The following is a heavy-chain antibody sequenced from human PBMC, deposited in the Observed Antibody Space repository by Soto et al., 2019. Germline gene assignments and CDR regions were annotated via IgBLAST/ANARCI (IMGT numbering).Heavy chain of an antibody. V-gene: IGHV3-49*04. CDR2: IRTIGYGGTT. Sequence: SLRLSCTTSGFTFGDYALSWVRQAPGRXLEWVGFIRTIGYGGTTQYAASVKDRFTISRDDSNSIAYLQMNSLKTEDTAVYYCTRENSPYGDYVYFDHWGQGPLVTVSS. J-gene: IGHJ4*02. CDR3: TRENSPYGDYVYFDH. CDR1: GFTFGDYA. D-gene: IGHD4-17*01.